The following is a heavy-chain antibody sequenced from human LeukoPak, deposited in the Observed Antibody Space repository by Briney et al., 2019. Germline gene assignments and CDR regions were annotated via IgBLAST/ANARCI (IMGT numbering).Heavy chain of an antibody. CDR1: GGTFSSYA. J-gene: IGHJ4*02. CDR3: ARGEDYGGTDY. Sequence: GASVKVSCKASGGTFSSYAISWVRQAPGQGLEWMGEIIPIFGTANYAQKFQGRVTITADESTSTAYMELSSLRSEDTAVYYCARGEDYGGTDYWGQGTLVTVSS. D-gene: IGHD4-23*01. CDR2: IIPIFGTA. V-gene: IGHV1-69*13.